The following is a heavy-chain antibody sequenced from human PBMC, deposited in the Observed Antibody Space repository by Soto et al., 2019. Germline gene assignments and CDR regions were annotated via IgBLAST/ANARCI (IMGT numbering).Heavy chain of an antibody. CDR1: GYTFTSYY. CDR3: ASDNRSNYYDSSGYYSTDY. V-gene: IGHV1-46*01. CDR2: INPSGGST. Sequence: ASVKVSCKASGYTFTSYYMHWVRQAPGQGLEWMGIINPSGGSTSYAQKFQGRVTITADESTSTAYMELSSLRSEDTAVYYCASDNRSNYYDSSGYYSTDYWGQGTLVTAPQ. D-gene: IGHD3-22*01. J-gene: IGHJ4*02.